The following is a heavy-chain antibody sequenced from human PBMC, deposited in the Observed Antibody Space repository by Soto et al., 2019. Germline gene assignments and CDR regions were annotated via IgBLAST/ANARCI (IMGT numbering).Heavy chain of an antibody. CDR1: GFTFSSFG. V-gene: IGHV3-30*18. D-gene: IGHD2-15*01. CDR2: ISYDGSNK. CDR3: AKEELDCSGGSCYSFYYMDV. Sequence: AGGSLRLSCAASGFTFSSFGMHWVRQAPGKGLEWVAVISYDGSNKYYADSVKGRFTISRDNSKNTLYLQMNSLRAEDTAVYYCAKEELDCSGGSCYSFYYMDVWGKGTTVTVSS. J-gene: IGHJ6*03.